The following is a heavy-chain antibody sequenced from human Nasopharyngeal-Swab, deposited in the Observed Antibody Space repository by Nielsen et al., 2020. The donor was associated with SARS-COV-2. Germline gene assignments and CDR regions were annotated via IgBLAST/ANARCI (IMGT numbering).Heavy chain of an antibody. CDR2: ISGSGGDT. J-gene: IGHJ3*02. CDR3: AKSDDAVDI. V-gene: IGHV3-23*01. CDR1: GFSFSTYA. Sequence: GGSLRLSCAASGFSFSTYAMSWVRQAPGKGLEWVSAISGSGGDTYYADSVKGRFTISRDNSKNTLYLRMNSLRAEDTAVYYCAKSDDAVDIWGQGTMVTVSS.